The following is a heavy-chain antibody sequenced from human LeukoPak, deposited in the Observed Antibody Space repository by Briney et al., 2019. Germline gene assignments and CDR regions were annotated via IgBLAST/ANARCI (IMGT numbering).Heavy chain of an antibody. CDR3: ARDRWGRVVFDY. Sequence: GGSLRLSCAASGFTFSKHAMHWVRQAPGKGLEWVSYISSSSNTIYYADSVKGRFTISRDNAKNSLYLQLNSLRDEDTAVYYCARDRWGRVVFDYWGQGTLVTVSS. V-gene: IGHV3-48*02. J-gene: IGHJ4*02. D-gene: IGHD2-15*01. CDR1: GFTFSKHA. CDR2: ISSSSNTI.